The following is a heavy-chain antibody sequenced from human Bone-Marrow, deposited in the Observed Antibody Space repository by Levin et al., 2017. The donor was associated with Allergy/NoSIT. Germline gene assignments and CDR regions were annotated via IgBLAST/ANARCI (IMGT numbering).Heavy chain of an antibody. V-gene: IGHV3-48*03. CDR3: ARDLPMGYYYGSGSYYQLYYGMDV. D-gene: IGHD3-10*01. CDR1: GFTFSSYE. Sequence: PGGSLRLSCAASGFTFSSYEMNWVRQAPGKGLEWVSYISSSGSTIYYADSVKGRFTISRDNAKNSLYLQMNSLRAEDTAVYYCARDLPMGYYYGSGSYYQLYYGMDVWGQGTTVTVSS. CDR2: ISSSGSTI. J-gene: IGHJ6*02.